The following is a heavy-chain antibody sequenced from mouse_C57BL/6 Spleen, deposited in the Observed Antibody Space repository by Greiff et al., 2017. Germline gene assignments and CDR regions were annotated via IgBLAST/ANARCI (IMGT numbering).Heavy chain of an antibody. CDR1: GYSFTGYY. J-gene: IGHJ4*01. D-gene: IGHD3-2*02. CDR3: ARSASSGDYYAMDY. Sequence: VQLQQSGPELVKPGASVKISCKASGYSFTGYYMNWVKQSPEKSLEWIGEINPSTGGTTYNQKFKAKATLTADKSSSTAYMQLKSLTSEDSAVYYCARSASSGDYYAMDYWGQGTSVTVSS. V-gene: IGHV1-42*01. CDR2: INPSTGGT.